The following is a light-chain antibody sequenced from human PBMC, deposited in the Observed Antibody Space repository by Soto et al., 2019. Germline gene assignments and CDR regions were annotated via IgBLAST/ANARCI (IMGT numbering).Light chain of an antibody. J-gene: IGKJ1*01. V-gene: IGKV3-11*01. CDR1: QSVSSY. CDR2: DAS. Sequence: ESVLTHSRTTLSLSPGQRPTLCCRASQSVSSYLAWYQQKPGQAPRLLIYDASNRATGIPARFSGSGSGTDFTLTISSLETEDFAVYYCQQYGSSPETFGQGTKVDIK. CDR3: QQYGSSPET.